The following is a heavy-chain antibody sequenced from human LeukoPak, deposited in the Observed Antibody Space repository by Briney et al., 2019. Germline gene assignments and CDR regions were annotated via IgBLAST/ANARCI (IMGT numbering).Heavy chain of an antibody. CDR2: ISSSSSYI. Sequence: PGGSLRLSCAASGFTFSSYSMNWVRQAPGKGLEWVSSISSSSSYIYYADSVKGRFTISRDNAKNSLYLQMNSLRAENTAVYYCARFLNIVVVVARSAFDIWGQGTIASLSS. J-gene: IGHJ3*02. CDR1: GFTFSSYS. D-gene: IGHD2-15*01. V-gene: IGHV3-21*01. CDR3: ARFLNIVVVVARSAFDI.